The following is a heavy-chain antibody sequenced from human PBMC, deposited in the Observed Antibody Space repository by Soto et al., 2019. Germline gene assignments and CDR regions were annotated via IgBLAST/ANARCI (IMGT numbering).Heavy chain of an antibody. Sequence: GGSLRLSCTASGFSFSSYGIHWVRQAPGKGLEWVAVISYDGSNKYYADSVKGRFTISRDNSKKTVYLQMNSLRAEDTAIYYCAKDKSTVATLVESWGQGILVTVSS. CDR3: AKDKSTVATLVES. D-gene: IGHD4-17*01. CDR1: GFSFSSYG. V-gene: IGHV3-30*18. J-gene: IGHJ4*02. CDR2: ISYDGSNK.